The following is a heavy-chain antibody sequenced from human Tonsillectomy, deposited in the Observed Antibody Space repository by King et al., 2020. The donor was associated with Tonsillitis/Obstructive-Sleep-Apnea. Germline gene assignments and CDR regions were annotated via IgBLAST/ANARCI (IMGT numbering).Heavy chain of an antibody. CDR2: IYHSGST. Sequence: QLQESGPGLVKPSGTLSLTCAVSGGPISSSNWWSWVRQPPGKGLEWIGGIYHSGSTNYNPSLKSRLTISVDKSKNQFSLKLSSVTAADTAVYYCARDREGYGSGWSDFDYWGQGTLVTVSS. CDR3: ARDREGYGSGWSDFDY. D-gene: IGHD6-19*01. CDR1: GGPISSSNW. V-gene: IGHV4-4*02. J-gene: IGHJ4*02.